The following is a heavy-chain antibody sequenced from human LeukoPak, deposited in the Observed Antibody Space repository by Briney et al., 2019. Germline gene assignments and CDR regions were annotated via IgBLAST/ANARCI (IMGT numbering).Heavy chain of an antibody. J-gene: IGHJ4*02. V-gene: IGHV3-33*01. CDR3: ASGSGSYGGFDY. CDR2: IWYDGSNK. D-gene: IGHD1-26*01. CDR1: RFTFSNYG. Sequence: GGSLRLSCVASRFTFSNYGMHWVRQAPGKGLEWVAVIWYDGSNKYYADSVKGRFTISRDNSKNTLYLQMNSLRAEDTAVYYCASGSGSYGGFDYWGQGTLVTVSS.